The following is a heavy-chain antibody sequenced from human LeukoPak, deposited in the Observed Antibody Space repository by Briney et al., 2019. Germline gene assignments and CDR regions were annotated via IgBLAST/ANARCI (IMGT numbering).Heavy chain of an antibody. CDR1: GFTFSSYS. Sequence: GGSLRLSCAASGFTFSSYSMNWVRQAPGKGLEWVSSISSSSSYIYYADSVKGRFTISRDNAKNSLYLQMNSLRAEDTAVYYCARDYYGSGGATDYWGQGTLVTVSS. D-gene: IGHD3-10*01. V-gene: IGHV3-21*01. CDR3: ARDYYGSGGATDY. J-gene: IGHJ4*02. CDR2: ISSSSSYI.